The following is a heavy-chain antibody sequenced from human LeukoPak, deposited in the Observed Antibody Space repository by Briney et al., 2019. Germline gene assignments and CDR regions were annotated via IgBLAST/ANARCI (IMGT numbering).Heavy chain of an antibody. CDR3: AKTPIGYCSSTSCYEIEYYMDV. Sequence: GGSLRLSCAASGFTFSSYAMSWVRQAPGKGLEWVSAISGSGGSTYYADSVKGRFTISRDNSKNTLYLQMNSVRAEDTAVYYCAKTPIGYCSSTSCYEIEYYMDVWGKGTTVTVSS. J-gene: IGHJ6*03. D-gene: IGHD2-2*03. CDR2: ISGSGGST. V-gene: IGHV3-23*01. CDR1: GFTFSSYA.